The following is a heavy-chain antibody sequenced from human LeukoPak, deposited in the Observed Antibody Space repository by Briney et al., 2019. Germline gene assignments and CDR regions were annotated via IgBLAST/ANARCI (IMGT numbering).Heavy chain of an antibody. Sequence: PSETLSLTCTVSGGSISSYYWSWLRQPPGKGLEWFGYIYYSGSTNYNPSLKSRVTISVDTSKNQFSLKLSSVTAADTAVYYCASFRAAAGSIHWGQGTLVTVSS. D-gene: IGHD6-13*01. CDR3: ASFRAAAGSIH. CDR2: IYYSGST. CDR1: GGSISSYY. V-gene: IGHV4-59*01. J-gene: IGHJ4*02.